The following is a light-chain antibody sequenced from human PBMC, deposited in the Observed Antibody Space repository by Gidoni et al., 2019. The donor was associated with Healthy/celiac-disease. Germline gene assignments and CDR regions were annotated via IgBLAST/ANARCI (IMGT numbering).Light chain of an antibody. CDR1: QDISNY. CDR2: DAS. CDR3: QQYDNLLPLT. V-gene: IGKV1-33*01. J-gene: IGKJ5*01. Sequence: DIQMTQSPSSLSASVGDRVTITCQASQDISNYLNWYQQKPGKAPKLLIDDASNLETGVPSRFSGSGSGTAFTFTIRSLLPEDIATYYCQQYDNLLPLTFGQGTRLEIQ.